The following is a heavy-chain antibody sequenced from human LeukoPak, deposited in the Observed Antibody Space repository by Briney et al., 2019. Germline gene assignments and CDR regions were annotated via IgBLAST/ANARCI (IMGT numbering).Heavy chain of an antibody. J-gene: IGHJ4*02. Sequence: PSETLSLTCTVSGGSISSYYWSWIRQPAGKGLEWIGRIYTSGSTNYNPSLKSRVTMSVDTSKNQFSLKLSSVTAADTAVYYRARVSSSWYGEYYFDYWGQGTLVTVSS. V-gene: IGHV4-4*07. D-gene: IGHD6-13*01. CDR3: ARVSSSWYGEYYFDY. CDR2: IYTSGST. CDR1: GGSISSYY.